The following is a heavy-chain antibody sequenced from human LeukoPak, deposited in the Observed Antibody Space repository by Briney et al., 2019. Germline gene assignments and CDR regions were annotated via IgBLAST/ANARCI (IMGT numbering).Heavy chain of an antibody. CDR3: ARGPITMVRGVLAHNFDY. V-gene: IGHV4-4*02. D-gene: IGHD3-10*01. CDR1: GGSISSSNW. Sequence: SETLSLTCAVSGGSISSSNWWSWVRQPPGKGLEWIGEIYHSGSTNYNPSLKSRVTISVDKSKNQFSLKLSSVTAADTAVYYCARGPITMVRGVLAHNFDYWGQGTLVTVSS. J-gene: IGHJ4*02. CDR2: IYHSGST.